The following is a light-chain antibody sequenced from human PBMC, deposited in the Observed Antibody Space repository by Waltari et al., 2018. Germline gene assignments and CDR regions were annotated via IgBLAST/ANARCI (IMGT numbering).Light chain of an antibody. J-gene: IGLJ3*02. Sequence: QSALTQPASVSGSPGQSITISCTGTTSDLGGYNYVSWYQQHPGKAPKLLIYDVNSRPSGVSNRCAGSKSGNTASLIISGLQAEDEADYYCYSFTSSSTWVFGGGTKLTVL. CDR1: TSDLGGYNY. CDR3: YSFTSSSTWV. CDR2: DVN. V-gene: IGLV2-14*01.